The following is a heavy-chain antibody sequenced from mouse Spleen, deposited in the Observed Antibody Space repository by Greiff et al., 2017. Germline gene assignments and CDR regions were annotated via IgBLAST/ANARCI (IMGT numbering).Heavy chain of an antibody. V-gene: IGHV5-9*01. CDR2: ISSGGGNT. J-gene: IGHJ4*01. CDR1: GFTFSSYA. CDR3: ARQGYGYGYYAMDY. Sequence: EVMLVESGGGLVKRGGSLKLSCAASGFTFSSYAMSWVRQTPEKRLEWVATISSGGGNTYYPDSVKGRFTISRDNAKNTLYLQMSSLKSEDTAMYYCARQGYGYGYYAMDYWGQGTSVTVSS. D-gene: IGHD1-2*01.